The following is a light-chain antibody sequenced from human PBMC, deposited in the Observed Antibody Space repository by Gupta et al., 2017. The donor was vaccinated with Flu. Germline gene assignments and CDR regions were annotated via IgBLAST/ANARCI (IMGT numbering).Light chain of an antibody. Sequence: FMLTQPHSVSDSPGQTVTISCTRSSGSIASNYVQWYQQRPGSAPTTVIYEDNQRPSGVPDRFSGSIDSSSNSASLTISGLKTEDEADYYCQSYDSSNLWVFGGGTKLTVL. V-gene: IGLV6-57*03. J-gene: IGLJ3*02. CDR1: SGSIASNY. CDR2: EDN. CDR3: QSYDSSNLWV.